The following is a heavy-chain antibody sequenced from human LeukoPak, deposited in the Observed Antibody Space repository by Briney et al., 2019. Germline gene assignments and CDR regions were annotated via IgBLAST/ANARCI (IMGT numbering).Heavy chain of an antibody. J-gene: IGHJ4*02. Sequence: SVKVSCKASGGTFSSYVISWARQAPGQGLEWMGRIIPAFRTTVFAQRFQGRVTMTTDESTSAAYLDLSSLTFDDTAVYYCARSGSKSWGYFESWGQGTLVTVSS. CDR3: ARSGSKSWGYFES. V-gene: IGHV1-69*05. CDR1: GGTFSSYV. CDR2: IIPAFRTT. D-gene: IGHD1-26*01.